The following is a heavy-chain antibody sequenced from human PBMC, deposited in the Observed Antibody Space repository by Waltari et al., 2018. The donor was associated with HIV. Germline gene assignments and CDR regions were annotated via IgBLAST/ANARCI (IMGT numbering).Heavy chain of an antibody. CDR1: GFALGGFD. CDR3: AKDLSYGTDWPYFDK. D-gene: IGHD2-8*02. Sequence: QVQLAESGGGVVQPGRSLKLSCAASGFALGGFDMHWVRQAPGKGLECVALISLDGKKEYYSDSGKGRFTISRDNSGSRLFLQMNNLRPEDTGVYFCAKDLSYGTDWPYFDKRGQGTLVTVSS. V-gene: IGHV3-30*18. CDR2: ISLDGKKE. J-gene: IGHJ4*02.